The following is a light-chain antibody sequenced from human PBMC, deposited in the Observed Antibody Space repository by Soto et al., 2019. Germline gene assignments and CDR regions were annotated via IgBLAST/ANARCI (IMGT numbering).Light chain of an antibody. J-gene: IGKJ1*01. CDR2: GAS. V-gene: IGKV3-15*01. CDR1: QSVSSS. CDR3: QQYNNWPPWT. Sequence: EIVMTQSPATLSVSPGERATLSCRASQSVSSSFAWYHQKPGQAPRRLIYGASTRASGIPARFSGSGSGTEFTLTISSLQSEDFAVYYCQQYNNWPPWTFGQGTKVEIK.